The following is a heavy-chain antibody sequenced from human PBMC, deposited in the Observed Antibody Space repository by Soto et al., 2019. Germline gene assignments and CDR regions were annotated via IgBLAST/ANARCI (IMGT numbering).Heavy chain of an antibody. D-gene: IGHD3-10*01. Sequence: SETLSLTCAVYGGSFSGYYWSWIRQPPGKGLEWIGEINHSGSTNYNPSLKSRVTISLDTSKNQFSLKLSSVTAADTAVYYCARRYYGSGRFFPFDPWGQGTLVTVSS. J-gene: IGHJ5*02. CDR3: ARRYYGSGRFFPFDP. V-gene: IGHV4-34*01. CDR2: INHSGST. CDR1: GGSFSGYY.